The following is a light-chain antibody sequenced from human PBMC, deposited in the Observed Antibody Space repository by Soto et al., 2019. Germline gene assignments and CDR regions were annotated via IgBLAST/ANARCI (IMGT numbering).Light chain of an antibody. Sequence: EIVLTQSPGTLSLSPGERATLSCRASQSVTSSYLAWYQQKPGQAPRLLIYGASSRATGIPDRFSGSGSGTDFTLTISRLEPEDFAVYYCQQYGGSRTFGRGTKVEIK. J-gene: IGKJ1*01. CDR3: QQYGGSRT. CDR1: QSVTSSY. V-gene: IGKV3-20*01. CDR2: GAS.